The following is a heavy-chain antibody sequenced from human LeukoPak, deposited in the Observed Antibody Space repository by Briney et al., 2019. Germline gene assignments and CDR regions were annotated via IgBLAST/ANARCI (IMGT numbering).Heavy chain of an antibody. D-gene: IGHD2-2*01. V-gene: IGHV3-66*02. J-gene: IGHJ3*02. CDR2: IYSGGST. CDR3: ARDRGGYCSSTSCYRPDAFDI. Sequence: GGSLTLSCAASGFTVSTNYMSWFRQAPGKGLEWVSVIYSGGSTYYADSVKGRFTISRDNSKNTLYLQMSSLRAEDTAVCYCARDRGGYCSSTSCYRPDAFDIWGQGTMVTVSS. CDR1: GFTVSTNY.